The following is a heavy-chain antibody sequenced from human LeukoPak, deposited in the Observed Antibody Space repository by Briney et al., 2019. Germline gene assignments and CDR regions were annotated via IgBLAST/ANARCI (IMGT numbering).Heavy chain of an antibody. J-gene: IGHJ6*03. CDR1: DVSIFRSNW. V-gene: IGHV4-59*01. Sequence: SETLSLTCDVSDVSIFRSNWWSWIRQPPGKGLEWIGYVYYSGSTNYNPSLKSRVTISVDMSKNQFSLKLSSVTAADTAVYYCARTTEGGYTYDYFYYYYMDVWGKGTTVTISS. CDR3: ARTTEGGYTYDYFYYYYMDV. CDR2: VYYSGST. D-gene: IGHD5-18*01.